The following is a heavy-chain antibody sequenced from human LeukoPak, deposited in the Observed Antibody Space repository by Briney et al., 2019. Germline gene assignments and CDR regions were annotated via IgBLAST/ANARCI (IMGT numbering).Heavy chain of an antibody. D-gene: IGHD3-3*01. CDR1: GDSLTSGDYF. CDR2: IYYSGST. CDR3: ARQGDDFWSGYYTSWFDP. Sequence: SETLSLTCTVSGDSLTSGDYFWSWIRQPPGKGLEWIGSIYYSGSTYYNPSLKSRVTISVDTSKNQFSLKLSSVTAADTAVYYCARQGDDFWSGYYTSWFDPWGQGTLVTVSS. V-gene: IGHV4-39*01. J-gene: IGHJ5*02.